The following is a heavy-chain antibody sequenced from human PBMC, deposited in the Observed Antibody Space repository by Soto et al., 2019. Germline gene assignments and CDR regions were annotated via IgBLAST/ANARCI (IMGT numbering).Heavy chain of an antibody. CDR1: GYTFTSYA. CDR3: ARDVGATGD. D-gene: IGHD1-26*01. V-gene: IGHV1-3*01. Sequence: QVQLVQSGAEVKKPGASVKVSCKASGYTFTSYAMHWVRQAPGQRLEWMGWINADNGNTKYSQKFQGRVTITRDTSVSTAYMELSSLRSEDTAVYYCARDVGATGDWGQGTLVTVSS. CDR2: INADNGNT. J-gene: IGHJ4*02.